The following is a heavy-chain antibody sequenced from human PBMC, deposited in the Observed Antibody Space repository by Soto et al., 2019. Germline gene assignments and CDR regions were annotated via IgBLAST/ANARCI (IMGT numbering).Heavy chain of an antibody. Sequence: XGSLRLSCAAAGFTFSDYYMNWIRQAPGKGLEWVSYISSSGSTIYYADSVKGRFTISRDNAKNSLYLQMNSLRAEDTAVYYCARDFGDIVATDWSYFDYWGQGTLVTVSS. V-gene: IGHV3-11*01. D-gene: IGHD5-12*01. CDR2: ISSSGSTI. CDR3: ARDFGDIVATDWSYFDY. J-gene: IGHJ4*02. CDR1: GFTFSDYY.